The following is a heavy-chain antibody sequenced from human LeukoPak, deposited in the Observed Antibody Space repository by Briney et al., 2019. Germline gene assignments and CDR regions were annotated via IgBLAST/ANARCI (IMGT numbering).Heavy chain of an antibody. CDR3: ASGLVTASLDFDY. V-gene: IGHV3-66*01. J-gene: IGHJ4*02. CDR1: GFTVSSNY. Sequence: GGSLRLSCAASGFTVSSNYIIWVRQAPGKGLEWVSIIYSSGSTYYADSVKGRFIISRDNSKNTLYLQMNSLRVEDTAVYYCASGLVTASLDFDYWGQGTLVTVSS. CDR2: IYSSGST. D-gene: IGHD2-21*02.